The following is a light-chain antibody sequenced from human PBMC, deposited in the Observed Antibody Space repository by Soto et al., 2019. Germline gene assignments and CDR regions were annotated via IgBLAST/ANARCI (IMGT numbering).Light chain of an antibody. CDR3: QQSYSTPPT. V-gene: IGKV1-39*01. Sequence: DIQMTQSPSSLSASVGGRVTITCRASQSISRGLNWYQQKPGKAPKLLIYAASSLQSGVPSRFSGSGSGTDFTLTISSLQPEDFATYYCQQSYSTPPTFGQGTKVEIK. CDR1: QSISRG. J-gene: IGKJ1*01. CDR2: AAS.